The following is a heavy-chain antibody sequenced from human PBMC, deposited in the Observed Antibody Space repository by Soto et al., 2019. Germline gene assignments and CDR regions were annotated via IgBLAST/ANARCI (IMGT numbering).Heavy chain of an antibody. CDR2: IDPSDSYT. J-gene: IGHJ6*02. V-gene: IGHV5-10-1*01. CDR3: ARHSITGTTNYGMDV. Sequence: ESLKISCKGSGYSFTSYWISWVRQMPGKGLEWMGRIDPSDSYTNYSPSFQGHVTISADKSISTAYLQWSSLKASDTAMYYCARHSITGTTNYGMDVWGQGTTVTVSS. D-gene: IGHD1-7*01. CDR1: GYSFTSYW.